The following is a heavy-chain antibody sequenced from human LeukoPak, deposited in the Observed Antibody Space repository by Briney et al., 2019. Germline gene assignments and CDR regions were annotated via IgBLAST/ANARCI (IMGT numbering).Heavy chain of an antibody. Sequence: GGSLRLSCAASGFTFSTYWMYWVRQAPGKGLVWVPRIKSDGSSTSYADSVKGRFTISRDNAKNTLYLQMNSLRAEDTAVYYCVRDMNSAGMRSYYYYGMDVWGQGTTVTVSS. CDR1: GFTFSTYW. CDR2: IKSDGSST. D-gene: IGHD6-19*01. CDR3: VRDMNSAGMRSYYYYGMDV. J-gene: IGHJ6*02. V-gene: IGHV3-74*01.